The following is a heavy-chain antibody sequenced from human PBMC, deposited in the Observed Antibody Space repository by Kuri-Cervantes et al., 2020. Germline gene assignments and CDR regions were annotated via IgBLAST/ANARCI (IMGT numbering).Heavy chain of an antibody. J-gene: IGHJ3*02. CDR2: ISASGANT. CDR1: GFTFGTYT. V-gene: IGHV3-23*01. D-gene: IGHD6-19*01. Sequence: GGSLRLSCAASGFTFGTYTMDWVRQAPGKGLEWVSTISASGANTYYADSVKGRFTISRDNSKSTLYLQMNRLRAGDTAVYYCAKDGTSTGWYDYAFDIWGQGTMVTVSS. CDR3: AKDGTSTGWYDYAFDI.